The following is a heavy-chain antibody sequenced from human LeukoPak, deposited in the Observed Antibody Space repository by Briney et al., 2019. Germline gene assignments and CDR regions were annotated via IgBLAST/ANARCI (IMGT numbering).Heavy chain of an antibody. CDR2: MNPNSGNT. Sequence: ASVKVSCKASGYTFTSYDINWVRQATGQGLEWMGWMNPNSGNTGYAQKFQGRVTMTRNTSISTAYMELSSLRSEDTAVYYRGRASRTSGSYFSPPGYWGQGTLVTVSS. V-gene: IGHV1-8*01. D-gene: IGHD1-26*01. J-gene: IGHJ4*02. CDR1: GYTFTSYD. CDR3: GRASRTSGSYFSPPGY.